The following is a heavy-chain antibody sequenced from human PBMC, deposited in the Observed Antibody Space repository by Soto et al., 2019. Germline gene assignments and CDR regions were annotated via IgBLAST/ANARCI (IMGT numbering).Heavy chain of an antibody. CDR3: AKGYCSSTSCHDAFDI. J-gene: IGHJ3*02. CDR2: ISYDGSNK. CDR1: GFTFSSYG. D-gene: IGHD2-2*01. V-gene: IGHV3-30*18. Sequence: QVQLVESGGGVVQPGRSLRLSCAASGFTFSSYGMHWVRQAPGKGLEWVAVISYDGSNKYYADSVKGRFTISRDNSKNTLDLQMNTRRAEDKAVYYCAKGYCSSTSCHDAFDIWGQGTMVTVSS.